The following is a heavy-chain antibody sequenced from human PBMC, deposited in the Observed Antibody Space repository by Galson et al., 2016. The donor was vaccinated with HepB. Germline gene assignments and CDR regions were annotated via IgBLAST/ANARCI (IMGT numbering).Heavy chain of an antibody. CDR2: IHSGGST. Sequence: SLRLSCAASGFTVRTLYMSWVRQAPGKGLEWVSVIHSGGSTYHADSVKGRFTVSREDSKNTVYPQMNSLRVEDTAIYYCAREGFNAVDVWGQGTVVTISS. D-gene: IGHD3-3*01. CDR3: AREGFNAVDV. CDR1: GFTVRTLY. J-gene: IGHJ3*01. V-gene: IGHV3-53*01.